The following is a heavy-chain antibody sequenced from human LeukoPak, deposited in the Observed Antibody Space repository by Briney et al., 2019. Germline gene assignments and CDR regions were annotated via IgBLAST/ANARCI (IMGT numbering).Heavy chain of an antibody. V-gene: IGHV3-7*05. CDR3: VRDMDV. CDR1: GFTFSSYW. CDR2: INQDGHVK. Sequence: GGSLRLSCVTSGFTFSSYWMTWVRQAPGKGLEWVANINQDGHVKNYVDSVKGRFTIPRDNPKNSLYLQMNSLRADDTAVYFCVRDMDVWAQGTTVTVSS. J-gene: IGHJ6*02.